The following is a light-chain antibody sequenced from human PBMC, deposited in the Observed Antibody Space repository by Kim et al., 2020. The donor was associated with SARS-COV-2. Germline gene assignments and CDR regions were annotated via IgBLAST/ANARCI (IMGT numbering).Light chain of an antibody. CDR3: QQYGSSPWT. CDR1: QSLSINY. J-gene: IGKJ1*01. Sequence: PPGERATLTCRASQSLSINYLAWYQQTPGQAPRLVIYGASSRAAGIPDRFSGSGSGTDFTLTISRLEPDDFAVYYCQQYGSSPWTFGPGTKVDIK. V-gene: IGKV3-20*01. CDR2: GAS.